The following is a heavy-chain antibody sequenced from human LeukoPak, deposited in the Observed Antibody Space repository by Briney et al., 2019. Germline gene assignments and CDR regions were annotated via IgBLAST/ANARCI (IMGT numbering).Heavy chain of an antibody. J-gene: IGHJ6*04. CDR2: VYYSGST. Sequence: SETLSLTCTVSGGSISSYYWSWIRQPPGKGLEWIGYVYYSGSTNYNPSLKSRVTISVDTSKNQFSLKLSSVTAADTAVYYCVRTIWFGELPYYYYGMDVWGKGTTVTVSS. D-gene: IGHD3-10*01. CDR1: GGSISSYY. V-gene: IGHV4-59*01. CDR3: VRTIWFGELPYYYYGMDV.